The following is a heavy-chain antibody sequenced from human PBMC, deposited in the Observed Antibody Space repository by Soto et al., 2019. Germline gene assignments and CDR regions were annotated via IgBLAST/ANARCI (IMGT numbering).Heavy chain of an antibody. CDR2: IIPIFGTA. D-gene: IGHD5-18*01. CDR1: GGTFSSYA. Sequence: VASVKVSCKASGGTFSSYAISWVRQAPGQGLEWMGGIIPIFGTAIYAQKFQGRVTITADESTSTAYMELSSLRSEDTAVYYCARVLGYSYVDYYGMDVWGQGTTVTVSS. CDR3: ARVLGYSYVDYYGMDV. V-gene: IGHV1-69*13. J-gene: IGHJ6*02.